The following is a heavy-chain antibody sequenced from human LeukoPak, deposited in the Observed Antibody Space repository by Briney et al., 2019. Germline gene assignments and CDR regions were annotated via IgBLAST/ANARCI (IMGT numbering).Heavy chain of an antibody. J-gene: IGHJ4*02. CDR3: ARGGGDILTGYYYFDY. CDR2: VNHSGST. CDR1: GGSFSGYY. V-gene: IGHV4-34*01. D-gene: IGHD3-9*01. Sequence: SETLSLTCAVYGGSFSGYYWRWIRQRPGKGLEWIGEVNHSGSTNYNPSLKSRVTISVDTSKSQFSLKLSSVTAADTAVYYCARGGGDILTGYYYFDYWGQGTLVTVSS.